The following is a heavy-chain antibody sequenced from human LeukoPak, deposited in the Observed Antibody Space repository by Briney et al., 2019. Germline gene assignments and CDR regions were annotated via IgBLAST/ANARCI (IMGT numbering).Heavy chain of an antibody. CDR2: IYTSGST. CDR1: GGSISSGSYY. D-gene: IGHD1-14*01. CDR3: ATPVVPGYFDH. J-gene: IGHJ4*02. V-gene: IGHV4-61*02. Sequence: SQTLSLTCTVSGGSISSGSYYWSWIRQPAGKGLEWIGRIYTSGSTNYNPSLKSRVTISVDTSKNQFSLRLNSVTAADTAVYYCATPVVPGYFDHWGQGTLVTVSS.